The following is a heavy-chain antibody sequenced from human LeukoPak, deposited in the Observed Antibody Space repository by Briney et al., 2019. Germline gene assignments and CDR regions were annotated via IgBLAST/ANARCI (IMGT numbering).Heavy chain of an antibody. J-gene: IGHJ4*02. Sequence: AETLSLTCTVSGGSFSTYYWSWIRQPPGKGLEWIGYIYYSGSTDYNPSLKSRVTMSVDTSKNQFSLKLSSVTAADTAVYYCARAVIPFGGVIAEGFDCWGQGTLVTISS. CDR3: ARAVIPFGGVIAEGFDC. CDR2: IYYSGST. CDR1: GGSFSTYY. D-gene: IGHD3-16*02. V-gene: IGHV4-59*01.